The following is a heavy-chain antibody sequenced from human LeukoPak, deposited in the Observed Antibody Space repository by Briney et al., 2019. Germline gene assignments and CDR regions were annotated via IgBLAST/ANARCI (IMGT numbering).Heavy chain of an antibody. CDR3: ANGHYYGSGFDP. Sequence: SETLSLTCAVYGGSFSGYYWSWIRQPPGKGLEWIGEINHSGSTNYNPSLKSRVTTSVDTSKNQFSLKLSSVTAEDTAVYYCANGHYYGSGFDPWGQGTLVTVSS. CDR2: INHSGST. J-gene: IGHJ5*02. CDR1: GGSFSGYY. D-gene: IGHD3-10*01. V-gene: IGHV4-34*01.